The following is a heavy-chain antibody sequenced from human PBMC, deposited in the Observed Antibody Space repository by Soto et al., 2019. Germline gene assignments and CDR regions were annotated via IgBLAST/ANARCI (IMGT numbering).Heavy chain of an antibody. CDR3: AKADGEQWLLPHLDK. CDR1: EFNVKKFA. V-gene: IGHV3-23*01. D-gene: IGHD6-19*01. J-gene: IGHJ4*02. CDR2: ISCCGGST. Sequence: ESGGGVVQPGGSLRLSCVASEFNVKKFAMSWVRQAPGEGLEWVSGISCCGGSTSYADSVKGRFSIARDDSTNTLSLQMNNLRVEDTAQYYCAKADGEQWLLPHLDKWGQGTLVTVS.